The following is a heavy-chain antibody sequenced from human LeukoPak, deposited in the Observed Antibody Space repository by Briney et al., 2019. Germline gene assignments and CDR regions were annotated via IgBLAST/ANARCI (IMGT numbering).Heavy chain of an antibody. CDR2: INPNSGGT. D-gene: IGHD2-2*01. V-gene: IGHV1-2*02. CDR1: GYTFTGYY. J-gene: IGHJ4*02. Sequence: GASVTVSCTASGYTFTGYYMHWVRQAPGQGLEWMGWINPNSGGTNYAQKFQGRVTMARDTSISTAYMELSRLRSDDTAVYYCARPRSVVVPTEIDYWGQGTLVTVSS. CDR3: ARPRSVVVPTEIDY.